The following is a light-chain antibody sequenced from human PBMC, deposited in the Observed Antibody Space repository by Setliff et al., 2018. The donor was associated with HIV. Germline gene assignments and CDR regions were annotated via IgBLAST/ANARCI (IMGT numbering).Light chain of an antibody. CDR1: SSDIGTYNV. V-gene: IGLV2-23*01. J-gene: IGLJ1*01. CDR2: DAT. CDR3: CSYAGSTSYV. Sequence: QSALTQPASVSGSPGQSITISCTGTSSDIGTYNVVSWYQQHPGKAPRLVIYDATKRPSGISNRFSGFKSGYTASLTISGLQAEDEADYYCCSYAGSTSYVFGTGTKVTVL.